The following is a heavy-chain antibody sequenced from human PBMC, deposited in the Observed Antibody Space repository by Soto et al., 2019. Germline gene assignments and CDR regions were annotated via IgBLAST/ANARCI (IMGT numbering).Heavy chain of an antibody. CDR3: CIAARPRPETNWFDP. Sequence: QLQLQESGPGLVKPSETLSLTCTVSGGSISSGSYYWGWIRQPPGKGLEWIGSIYYSGSTYYNPSLKSRVTISVDTSKNQFSLKLSSVTAADTAVYYFCIAARPRPETNWFDPWGQGTLVTVSS. CDR1: GGSISSGSYY. V-gene: IGHV4-39*01. CDR2: IYYSGST. J-gene: IGHJ5*02. D-gene: IGHD6-6*01.